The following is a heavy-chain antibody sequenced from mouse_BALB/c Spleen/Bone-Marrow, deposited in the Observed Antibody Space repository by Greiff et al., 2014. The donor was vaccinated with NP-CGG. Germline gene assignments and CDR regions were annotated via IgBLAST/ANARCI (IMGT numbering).Heavy chain of an antibody. V-gene: IGHV14-4*02. CDR2: IDPENGDT. Sequence: EVQLQQSGAELVRSGASVKLSCTASGFNIKDYYMHWVKQRPEQGLEWIGWIDPENGDTEYVPKLQGKATMTADTSSNTAYLQLSSLTSEDTAVYYCNAHITTVSYWGQGTTLTVSS. J-gene: IGHJ2*01. D-gene: IGHD1-1*01. CDR1: GFNIKDYY. CDR3: NAHITTVSY.